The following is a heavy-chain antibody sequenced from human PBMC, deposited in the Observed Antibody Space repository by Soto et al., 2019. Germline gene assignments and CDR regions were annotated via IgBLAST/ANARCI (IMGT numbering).Heavy chain of an antibody. Sequence: GGSLRLSCAASGFTFSSYAMHWVRQAPGKGLEWVAVISYDGSNKYYADSVKGRFTISRDNSKNTLYLQMNSLRAEDTAVYYCERDKGLAYCGGDCYADAFAIRGQGTMVTVSS. J-gene: IGHJ3*02. CDR1: GFTFSSYA. CDR2: ISYDGSNK. D-gene: IGHD2-21*02. CDR3: ERDKGLAYCGGDCYADAFAI. V-gene: IGHV3-30-3*01.